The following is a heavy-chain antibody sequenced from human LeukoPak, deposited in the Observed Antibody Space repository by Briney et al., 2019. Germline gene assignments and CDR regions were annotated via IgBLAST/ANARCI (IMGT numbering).Heavy chain of an antibody. V-gene: IGHV3-48*03. Sequence: GGSLRLSCVASGFTFSSYEMNWVRQAPGKGLEWLSYITSSDSTTHYADSVKGRFTISRDDAQNSLYLQMNSLRVEDTAVYYCARVATHIYYYYMDVWGKGTTVTVSS. CDR2: ITSSDSTT. CDR3: ARVATHIYYYYMDV. D-gene: IGHD5-12*01. J-gene: IGHJ6*03. CDR1: GFTFSSYE.